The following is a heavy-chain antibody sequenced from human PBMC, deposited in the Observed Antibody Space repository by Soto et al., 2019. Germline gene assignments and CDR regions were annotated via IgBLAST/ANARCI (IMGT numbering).Heavy chain of an antibody. CDR3: ARSLEDIVVVPAALYYYYYYGMDV. J-gene: IGHJ6*02. CDR2: IIPIFGTA. D-gene: IGHD2-2*01. CDR1: GGTFSSYA. Sequence: QVQLVQSGAEVKKPGSSVKVSCKASGGTFSSYAISWVRQAPGQGLEWMGGIIPIFGTANYAQKFQGRVTITADESTSTAYMERSSLRSEDTAVYYCARSLEDIVVVPAALYYYYYYGMDVWGQGTTVTVSS. V-gene: IGHV1-69*01.